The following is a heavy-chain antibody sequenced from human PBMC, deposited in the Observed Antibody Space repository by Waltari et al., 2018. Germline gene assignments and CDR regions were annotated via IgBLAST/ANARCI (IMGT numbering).Heavy chain of an antibody. V-gene: IGHV1-8*01. CDR1: GYTFTSYD. CDR2: MNPNSGNT. J-gene: IGHJ4*02. D-gene: IGHD6-13*01. CDR3: ARGSPGYSSSWYDYFDY. Sequence: QVQLVQSGAEVKKPGASVKVSCKASGYTFTSYDINWVRQATGQGLEWMGWMNPNSGNTGYAQKFQGRVTMTRNTSISTAYMELSSLRSEDTAVYYCARGSPGYSSSWYDYFDYWGQGTLVTVSS.